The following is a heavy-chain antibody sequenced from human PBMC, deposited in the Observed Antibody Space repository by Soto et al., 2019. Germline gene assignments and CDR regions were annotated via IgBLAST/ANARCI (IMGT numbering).Heavy chain of an antibody. J-gene: IGHJ4*02. CDR3: AKFGFINGFYVYFDY. D-gene: IGHD3-3*01. CDR2: ISGSGGST. V-gene: IGHV3-23*01. Sequence: EVQLLESGGDLVQPGGSLRLSCAASGFTFSSFALSWVRQAPGKGLEWVSAISGSGGSTYYADSVKGRFTISRDNSKNTLYLQMNSLRADDTAVYYCAKFGFINGFYVYFDYWGQGTLVTVSS. CDR1: GFTFSSFA.